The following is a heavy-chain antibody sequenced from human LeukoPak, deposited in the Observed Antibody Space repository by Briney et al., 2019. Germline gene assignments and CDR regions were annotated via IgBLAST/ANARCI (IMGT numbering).Heavy chain of an antibody. J-gene: IGHJ6*03. Sequence: GGSLRLSCAASGFTFSRYVMSWVRQAPGKGLEWVSAISGSGGSTYYADSVKGRFTISRDNSKNMLYLQMNSLRAEDTAVYYCARDYYDSSGSWVDLYYMDVWGKGTTVTVSS. CDR3: ARDYYDSSGSWVDLYYMDV. D-gene: IGHD3-22*01. CDR1: GFTFSRYV. CDR2: ISGSGGST. V-gene: IGHV3-23*01.